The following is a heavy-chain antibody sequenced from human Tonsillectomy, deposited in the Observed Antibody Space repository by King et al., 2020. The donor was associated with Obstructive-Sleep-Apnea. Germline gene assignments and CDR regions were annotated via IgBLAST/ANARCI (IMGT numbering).Heavy chain of an antibody. CDR3: ARTAVDPYSSSGYYYYYGMDV. CDR2: ISYDGSHK. V-gene: IGHV3-30-3*01. CDR1: GFTFSTYA. J-gene: IGHJ6*02. D-gene: IGHD6-13*01. Sequence: VQLVESGGGVVQPGRSLRLSCAASGFTFSTYAMHWVRQVPGKGLEWVAVISYDGSHKYYADSLKGRFTISRDNSKNTLYPQMNSLRPADTAVYYCARTAVDPYSSSGYYYYYGMDVWGQGTTVTVSS.